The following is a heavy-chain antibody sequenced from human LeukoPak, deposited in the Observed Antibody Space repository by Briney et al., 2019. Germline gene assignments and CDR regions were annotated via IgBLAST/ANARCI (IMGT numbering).Heavy chain of an antibody. V-gene: IGHV4-34*01. CDR2: INHSGST. Sequence: GSLRLSCAASGFTFSNAWMSWVRQAPGKGLEWIGEINHSGSTNYNPSLKSRVTISVDTSKNQFSLKLSSVTAADTAVYYCARAPTTRYCSSTSCYAYDYWGQGTLVTVSS. D-gene: IGHD2-2*01. J-gene: IGHJ4*02. CDR3: ARAPTTRYCSSTSCYAYDY. CDR1: GFTFSNAW.